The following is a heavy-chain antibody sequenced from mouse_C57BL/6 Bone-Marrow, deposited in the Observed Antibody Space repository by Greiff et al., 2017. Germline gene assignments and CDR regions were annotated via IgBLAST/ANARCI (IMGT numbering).Heavy chain of an antibody. CDR2: IDPSDSYT. V-gene: IGHV1-69*01. CDR3: ARAVKRAWFAY. Sequence: VQLQQPGAELVMPGASVKLSCKASGYTFTSYWMHWVKQRPGQGLEWIGEIDPSDSYTNYNQKFKGKSTLTVDKSSSTAYMQLSSLTSEVSAVYCCARAVKRAWFAYWGQGTLVTVSA. D-gene: IGHD1-1*01. J-gene: IGHJ3*01. CDR1: GYTFTSYW.